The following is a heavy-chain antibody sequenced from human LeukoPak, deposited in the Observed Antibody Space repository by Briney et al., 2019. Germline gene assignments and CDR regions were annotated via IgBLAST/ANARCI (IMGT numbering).Heavy chain of an antibody. D-gene: IGHD3-10*01. Sequence: PSETLSLTCTVSGGSISSYYWNWIRQPPGKGLEWIGYIYYSGSTNYNPSLKSRVTISVDTSKNQFSLKLSSVTAADTAVYYCASNHGSGSSRFDYWGQGTLVTVSS. J-gene: IGHJ4*02. CDR1: GGSISSYY. CDR2: IYYSGST. V-gene: IGHV4-59*01. CDR3: ASNHGSGSSRFDY.